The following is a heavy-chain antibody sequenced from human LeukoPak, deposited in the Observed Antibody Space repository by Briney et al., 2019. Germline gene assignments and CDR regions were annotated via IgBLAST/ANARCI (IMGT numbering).Heavy chain of an antibody. V-gene: IGHV4-39*07. CDR3: ARFGSGYYYGY. Sequence: SETLSLTCTVSGGSISSSSYYWGWIRQPPGKGLEWIGSIYYSGSTYYNPSLKSRVTISVDTSKNQFSLKLSSVTAADTAVYYCARFGSGYYYGYWGQGTLVTVSS. J-gene: IGHJ4*02. D-gene: IGHD3-22*01. CDR2: IYYSGST. CDR1: GGSISSSSYY.